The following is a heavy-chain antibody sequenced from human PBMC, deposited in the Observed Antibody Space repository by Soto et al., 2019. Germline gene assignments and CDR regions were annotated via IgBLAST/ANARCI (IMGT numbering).Heavy chain of an antibody. J-gene: IGHJ4*02. CDR1: GFTFSSYS. Sequence: GGSLRLSCAASGFTFSSYSMNWVRQAPGKGLEWVSYISSSSSTIYYADSVKGRFTISRDNAKNPLYLQMNSLRAEDTAVYYCARDQAGITMVRGVIGGYFDYWGQGTLVTVSS. V-gene: IGHV3-48*01. CDR3: ARDQAGITMVRGVIGGYFDY. CDR2: ISSSSSTI. D-gene: IGHD3-10*01.